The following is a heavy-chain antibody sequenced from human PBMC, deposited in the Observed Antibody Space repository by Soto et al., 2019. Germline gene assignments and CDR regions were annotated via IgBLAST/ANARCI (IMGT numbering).Heavy chain of an antibody. CDR2: IYWDDDK. V-gene: IGHV2-5*02. CDR3: ARIPRITMVRGAICYFDY. J-gene: IGHJ4*02. Sequence: QITLKESGPTLVKPTQPLTLTCTFSGFSLSTSGVGVGWIRQPPGKALEWLALIYWDDDKRYSPSLKSRLTITKDTSKNQVVLTMTNMDPVDTATYYCARIPRITMVRGAICYFDYWGQGTLVTVSS. CDR1: GFSLSTSGVG. D-gene: IGHD3-10*01.